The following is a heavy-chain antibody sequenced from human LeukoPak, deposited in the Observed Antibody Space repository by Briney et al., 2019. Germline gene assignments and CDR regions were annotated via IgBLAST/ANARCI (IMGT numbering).Heavy chain of an antibody. D-gene: IGHD6-6*01. CDR2: ISWNSGSI. J-gene: IGHJ4*02. CDR1: GFTFDDYA. Sequence: GGSLRLSCAASGFTFDDYAMHWVRQAPGKGLEWVSGISWNSGSIGYADSVKGRFTISRDNAKNSLYLQMNSLRAEDMALYYCAKAAGSSSEYYFDYWGQGTLVTVSS. CDR3: AKAAGSSSEYYFDY. V-gene: IGHV3-9*03.